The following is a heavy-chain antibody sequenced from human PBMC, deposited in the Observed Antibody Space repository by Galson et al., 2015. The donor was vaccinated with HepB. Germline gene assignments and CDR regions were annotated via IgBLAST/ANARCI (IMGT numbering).Heavy chain of an antibody. CDR3: AIPLPESRYYYYYYMDV. D-gene: IGHD3-10*01. CDR2: IIPIFGTA. Sequence: SVKVSCKASGGTFSSYAISWVRQAPGQGLEWMGGIIPIFGTANYAQKFQGRVTITADESTSTAYMELSSLRSEDTAVYYCAIPLPESRYYYYYYMDVWGKGTPVTVSS. J-gene: IGHJ6*03. CDR1: GGTFSSYA. V-gene: IGHV1-69*13.